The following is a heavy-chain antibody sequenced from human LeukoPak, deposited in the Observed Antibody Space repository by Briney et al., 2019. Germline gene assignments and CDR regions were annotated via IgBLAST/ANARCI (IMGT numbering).Heavy chain of an antibody. V-gene: IGHV3-48*03. D-gene: IGHD1/OR15-1a*01. Sequence: PGGSLILSCAASGFTFSSYEMNWVRQAPGKGLGWVSYISSSGSTIYYADSVKGRFTISRDNAKNTLYLQMNSLRAEDTAVYFCARVDWNIDYWGQGTLVTVSS. CDR3: ARVDWNIDY. CDR1: GFTFSSYE. J-gene: IGHJ4*02. CDR2: ISSSGSTI.